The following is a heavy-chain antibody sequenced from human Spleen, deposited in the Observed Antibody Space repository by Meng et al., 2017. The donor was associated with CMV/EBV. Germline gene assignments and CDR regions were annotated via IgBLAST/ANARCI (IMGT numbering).Heavy chain of an antibody. D-gene: IGHD4-11*01. CDR2: LYSGGST. Sequence: GESLKISCAASGFTVSSKFMTWVRQAPGKGLEWVSVLYSGGSTYYADSLKGRFSISRDNPNNLLYLQMNSLRAEDTAVYYCAIDNDYSNYYWGQGTLVTVSS. CDR3: AIDNDYSNYY. CDR1: GFTVSSKF. J-gene: IGHJ4*02. V-gene: IGHV3-66*01.